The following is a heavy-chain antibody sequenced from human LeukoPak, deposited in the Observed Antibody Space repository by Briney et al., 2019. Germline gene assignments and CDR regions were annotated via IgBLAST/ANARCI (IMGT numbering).Heavy chain of an antibody. CDR2: ISGSGGST. CDR3: ARDKGTCYYGYNWFDP. V-gene: IGHV3-23*01. Sequence: GGSLRLSCAASGFTFSSYAMSWVRQAPGKGLEWVSGISGSGGSTYYADSVKGRFTISRDNSKNTLYLQMNSLRAEDTAVYYCARDKGTCYYGYNWFDPWGQGTLVTVSS. J-gene: IGHJ5*02. CDR1: GFTFSSYA. D-gene: IGHD3-10*01.